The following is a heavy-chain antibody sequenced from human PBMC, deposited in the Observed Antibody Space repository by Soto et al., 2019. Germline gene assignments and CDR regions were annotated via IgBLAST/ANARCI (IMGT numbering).Heavy chain of an antibody. J-gene: IGHJ3*02. CDR1: GYSFTSYW. CDR3: ASGVEYQLLYFRAFDI. D-gene: IGHD2-2*02. Sequence: PGESLKISCKGSGYSFTSYWIGWVRQMPGKGLEWMGIIYPGDSDTRYSPSFQGQVTISADKSISTAYLQWSSLKASDTAMYYCASGVEYQLLYFRAFDIWGQGTMVTVSS. CDR2: IYPGDSDT. V-gene: IGHV5-51*01.